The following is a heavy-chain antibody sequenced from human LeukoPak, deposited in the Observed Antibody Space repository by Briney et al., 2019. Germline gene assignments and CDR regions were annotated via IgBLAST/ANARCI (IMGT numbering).Heavy chain of an antibody. CDR2: INYSGST. Sequence: SETLSLTCTVSGGSISSYSWSWIRQPPGKGLEWVGYINYSGSTNYNPSLKSRVTISVDTSKNQFSLKLSSVTAADTAVYYCARRGAPHNWFDPWGQGTLVTVSS. V-gene: IGHV4-59*08. J-gene: IGHJ5*02. CDR3: ARRGAPHNWFDP. CDR1: GGSISSYS.